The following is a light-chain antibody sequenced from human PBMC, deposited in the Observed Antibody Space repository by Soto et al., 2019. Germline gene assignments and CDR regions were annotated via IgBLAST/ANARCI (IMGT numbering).Light chain of an antibody. Sequence: EIVLTQSPGTLSLSPGDRATLSCRASQSVTSSYLAWFQQKPGQAPRLLIYEASSRATGIPDRFSGSGSGTDFTLTINRLEPEDFAVYSCHQYCSSPLTFGQGTKLEIK. CDR1: QSVTSSY. CDR3: HQYCSSPLT. V-gene: IGKV3-20*01. CDR2: EAS. J-gene: IGKJ2*01.